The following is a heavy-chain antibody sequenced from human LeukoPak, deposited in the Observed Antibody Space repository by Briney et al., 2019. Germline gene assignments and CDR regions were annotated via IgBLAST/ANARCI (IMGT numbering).Heavy chain of an antibody. CDR3: ARGKPAFIYSGSGSYYTHPFDP. Sequence: PSETLSLTCAVYGGSFSGYYWSWIRQPPGKGLEWIGEINHSGSTNYNPPLKSRVTISVDTSKNQFSLKLSSVTAADTAVYYCARGKPAFIYSGSGSYYTHPFDPWGQGTLVTVSS. D-gene: IGHD3-10*01. CDR1: GGSFSGYY. J-gene: IGHJ5*02. V-gene: IGHV4-34*01. CDR2: INHSGST.